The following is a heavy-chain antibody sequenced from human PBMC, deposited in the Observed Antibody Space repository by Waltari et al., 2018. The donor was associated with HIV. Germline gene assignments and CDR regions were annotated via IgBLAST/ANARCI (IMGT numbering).Heavy chain of an antibody. CDR1: GFTFSSYA. Sequence: EVQLLESGGGLVQPGGSLRLSCAASGFTFSSYAMSWVRQAPGKGLEWVAAISDSGGSTYYADSVKGRFTISRDNSKNTLYLQMNSLRAEDTAVYYCAKDLTGYSTQFDYWGQGTLVTVSS. CDR2: ISDSGGST. J-gene: IGHJ4*02. CDR3: AKDLTGYSTQFDY. D-gene: IGHD3-9*01. V-gene: IGHV3-23*01.